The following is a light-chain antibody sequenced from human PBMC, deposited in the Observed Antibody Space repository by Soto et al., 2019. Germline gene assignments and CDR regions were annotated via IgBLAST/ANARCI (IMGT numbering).Light chain of an antibody. J-gene: IGKJ5*01. CDR3: QQYNSYLIT. V-gene: IGKV1-5*03. CDR1: QSISSW. Sequence: DIQMTQSPSTLSASVGDRVTITCRASQSISSWLAWYQQKPGKAPKLLISKASSFESGVPSRFSGSGSGTEFTLTISSLQPDDFATYYCQQYNSYLITFGLVTRLEIK. CDR2: KAS.